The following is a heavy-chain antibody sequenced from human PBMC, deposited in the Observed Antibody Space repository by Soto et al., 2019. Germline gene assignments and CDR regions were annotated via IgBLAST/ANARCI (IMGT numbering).Heavy chain of an antibody. D-gene: IGHD5-12*01. CDR1: GGSISSDSYY. J-gene: IGHJ4*02. V-gene: IGHV4-39*01. CDR2: IFYIGST. Sequence: QVQLQESGPGLVKPSETLSLTCTVSGGSISSDSYYWGWIRQAPGKGLEWVGSIFYIGSTYYNTSLKTPITTSEDTSKNRLSLKVTSVTAADTAVYYCASSGLGLATLKMLDYWARGTLVTAS. CDR3: ASSGLGLATLKMLDY.